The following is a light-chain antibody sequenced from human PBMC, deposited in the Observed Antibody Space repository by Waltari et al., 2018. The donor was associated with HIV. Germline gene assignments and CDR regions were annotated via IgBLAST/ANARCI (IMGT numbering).Light chain of an antibody. V-gene: IGKV1-5*03. CDR1: QNVGTW. CDR2: KAT. J-gene: IGKJ1*01. Sequence: DIHNRQSPPTLTASVRHRVNITCRASQNVGTWLAWYQQKPGEAPKLLIHKATDVEDGVPSRFSGSASGTEFTLTIDSLHPDDFATFYCHQYSNYLGSFGQGTKLELK. CDR3: HQYSNYLGS.